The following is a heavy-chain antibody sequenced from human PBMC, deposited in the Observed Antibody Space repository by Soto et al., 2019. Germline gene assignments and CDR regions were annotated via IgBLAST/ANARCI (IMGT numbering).Heavy chain of an antibody. CDR2: IYYSGST. Sequence: SETLSLTCTVSGGSISSYYWSWIRQPPGKGLEWIGYIYYSGSTNYNPSLKSRVTISVDTSKNQFSLRLSSVTAADTAVYYCARGYCTNGVCRPYNWFDPWGQGTLVTVSS. J-gene: IGHJ5*02. CDR3: ARGYCTNGVCRPYNWFDP. CDR1: GGSISSYY. V-gene: IGHV4-59*01. D-gene: IGHD2-8*01.